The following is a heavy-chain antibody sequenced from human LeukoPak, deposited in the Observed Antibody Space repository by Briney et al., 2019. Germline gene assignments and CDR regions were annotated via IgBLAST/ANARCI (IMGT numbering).Heavy chain of an antibody. Sequence: SETLSLTCTVSGGSISSHYWSWIRQPPGKGLEWIGYIYYSGSTNYNPSLKSRVTISLDTSKNQFSLKLSSVTAADTAVYYCASSSYSYGFYYYYYYMDVWGKGTTVTVSS. CDR2: IYYSGST. CDR1: GGSISSHY. V-gene: IGHV4-59*11. CDR3: ASSSYSYGFYYYYYYMDV. J-gene: IGHJ6*03. D-gene: IGHD5-18*01.